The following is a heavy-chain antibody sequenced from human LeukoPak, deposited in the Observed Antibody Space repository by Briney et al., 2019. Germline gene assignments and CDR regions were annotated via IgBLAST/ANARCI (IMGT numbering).Heavy chain of an antibody. J-gene: IGHJ4*02. CDR1: GFTFSTSW. CDR2: IKQDGSVK. D-gene: IGHD6-19*01. V-gene: IGHV3-7*01. Sequence: GGSLRLSCAGSGFTFSTSWMTWVRQAPGKGLEWVANIKQDGSVKNYVDSVKGRFTISRDNAKNSLYLQMNSLRGEDTAVYCCGTGGGWLVHSWGQGTLVTVSS. CDR3: GTGGGWLVHS.